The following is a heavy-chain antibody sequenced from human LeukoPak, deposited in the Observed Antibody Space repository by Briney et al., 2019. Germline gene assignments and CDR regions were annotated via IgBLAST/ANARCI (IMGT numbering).Heavy chain of an antibody. CDR3: ARGGLEGNWNDVRYYYYYYMDV. V-gene: IGHV1-8*01. Sequence: GASVKVSCKASGYTFTSYDINWVRQATGQGLEWMGWMNPNSGNTGYAQKFQGRVTMTRNTSISTAYMELSSLRSEDAAVYYCARGGLEGNWNDVRYYYYYYMDVWGKGTTVTVSS. D-gene: IGHD1-20*01. CDR1: GYTFTSYD. CDR2: MNPNSGNT. J-gene: IGHJ6*03.